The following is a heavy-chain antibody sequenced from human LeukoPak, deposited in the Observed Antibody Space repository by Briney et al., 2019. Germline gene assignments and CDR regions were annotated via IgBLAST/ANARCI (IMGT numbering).Heavy chain of an antibody. CDR2: ISGYNGDT. CDR1: GGTFSSYA. V-gene: IGHV1-18*01. Sequence: ASVKVSCKASGGTFSSYAISWVRQAPGQGLEWMGWISGYNGDTNYGQEFQGRLTLTTDTSTNTVYLELRSLTLDDTAIYYCARDRTTTAGPESDWGQGTLVTVSP. J-gene: IGHJ4*02. D-gene: IGHD1-1*01. CDR3: ARDRTTTAGPESD.